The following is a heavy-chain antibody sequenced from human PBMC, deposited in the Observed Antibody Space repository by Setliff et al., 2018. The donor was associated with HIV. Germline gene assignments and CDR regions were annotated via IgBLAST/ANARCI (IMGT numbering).Heavy chain of an antibody. CDR3: ARAGDGSPFYYYYYMDV. J-gene: IGHJ6*03. CDR2: IFYTGST. Sequence: SETLSLTCTVSDVSISAYYWSWIRQPPGKGLEWIGDIFYTGSTNYNPSLKSRVTISIDTSKNQFSLKLSSVTAADTAVYYCARAGDGSPFYYYYYMDVWGKGTTVTVSS. V-gene: IGHV4-59*08. CDR1: DVSISAYY. D-gene: IGHD1-26*01.